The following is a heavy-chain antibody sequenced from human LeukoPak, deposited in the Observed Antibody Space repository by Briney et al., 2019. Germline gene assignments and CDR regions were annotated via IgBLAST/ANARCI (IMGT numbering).Heavy chain of an antibody. CDR2: ISGSGGST. J-gene: IGHJ4*02. CDR3: AKSYLGPFGPAPLDY. D-gene: IGHD2-21*01. CDR1: GFTFGSYA. Sequence: GGSLRLSCAASGFTFGSYAMSWVRQAPGKGLEWVSAISGSGGSTYYADSVKGRFTISRDNSRNTLYLQMNSLRAEDTAVYYCAKSYLGPFGPAPLDYWGQGTLVTVSS. V-gene: IGHV3-23*01.